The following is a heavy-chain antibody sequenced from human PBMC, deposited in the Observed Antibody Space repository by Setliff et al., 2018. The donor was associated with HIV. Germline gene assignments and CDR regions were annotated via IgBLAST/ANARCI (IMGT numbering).Heavy chain of an antibody. J-gene: IGHJ6*03. CDR1: GFTFSSDW. CDR2: ISAGGGST. V-gene: IGHV3-23*01. D-gene: IGHD3-22*01. CDR3: ARGSYYDRSGPNYYYYMDV. Sequence: GGSLRLSCAASGFTFSSDWMHWVRQAPGKGLEWVSTISAGGGSTYYAESVKGRFTISRDNSKNTLYLQMSSLRAEDTAVYYCARGSYYDRSGPNYYYYMDVWGKGTTVTVSS.